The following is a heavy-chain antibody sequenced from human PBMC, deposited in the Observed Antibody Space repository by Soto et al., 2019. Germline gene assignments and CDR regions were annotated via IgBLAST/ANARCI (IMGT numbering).Heavy chain of an antibody. V-gene: IGHV4-34*01. CDR2: INDRGSL. J-gene: IGHJ2*01. CDR3: ARESHDILTGPPWVWYFDL. Sequence: QVQLQQWGAGPLRPLETLSLTCGVSGGSFRGYYWAWIRQSPGKGLEWIGEINDRGSLNYNPSLKSRVSISVDPSKNHYSLILRSVTAADTAVYYCARESHDILTGPPWVWYFDLWGRGTLVTVSS. CDR1: GGSFRGYY. D-gene: IGHD3-9*01.